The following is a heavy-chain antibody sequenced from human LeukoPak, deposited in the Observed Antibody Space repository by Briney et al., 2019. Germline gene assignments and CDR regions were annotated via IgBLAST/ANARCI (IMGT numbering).Heavy chain of an antibody. CDR1: GDSVSSNSAP. D-gene: IGHD3-10*01. Sequence: SQTRSLTCAIFGDSVSSNSAPWNWIRQSPSRGLEWLGRTYYRTKWYNDYSVSVKSRITINPDTSKNQFSLQLNSVTPEDTAVYYCARVGERGLVFFDYWGQGTMVTVSS. V-gene: IGHV6-1*01. CDR2: TYYRTKWYN. J-gene: IGHJ4*02. CDR3: ARVGERGLVFFDY.